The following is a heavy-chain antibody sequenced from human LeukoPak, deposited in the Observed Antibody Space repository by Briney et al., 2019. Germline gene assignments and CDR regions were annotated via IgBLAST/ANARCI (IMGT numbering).Heavy chain of an antibody. D-gene: IGHD1-26*01. J-gene: IGHJ3*02. CDR1: GFTVSSNY. V-gene: IGHV3-53*01. CDR2: IRSDGST. Sequence: GGSLRLSCTASGFTVSSNYVSWVRQAPGKGLEWVSVIRSDGSTNHADSVKGRFTISRDNSKNTLYLQMNNLRAEDTAMYYCAREMYSGMYNDAFDIWGQGTKVTVSS. CDR3: AREMYSGMYNDAFDI.